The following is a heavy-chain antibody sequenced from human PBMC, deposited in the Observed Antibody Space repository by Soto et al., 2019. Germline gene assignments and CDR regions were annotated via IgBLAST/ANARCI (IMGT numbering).Heavy chain of an antibody. V-gene: IGHV1-69*13. J-gene: IGHJ6*02. CDR3: ARGFRSSLYYYYGMDV. CDR2: IIPIFGTA. D-gene: IGHD6-6*01. CDR1: GGTFSSYA. Sequence: SVKVSCKASGGTFSSYAISWVRQAPGQGLEWMGGIIPIFGTANYAQKFQGRVTITADESTSTAYMELSSLRSEDTAVYYCARGFRSSLYYYYGMDVWGQGTTVTVSS.